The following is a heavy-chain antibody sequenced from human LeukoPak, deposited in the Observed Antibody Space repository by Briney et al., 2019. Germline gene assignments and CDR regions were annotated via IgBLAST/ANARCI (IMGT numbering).Heavy chain of an antibody. CDR3: AGRTGTADY. V-gene: IGHV3-23*01. D-gene: IGHD1-1*01. Sequence: PGGSLRLSCAASGFTFSSYAMTWVRQAPGKGLEWVSTISASGGSTYYAGSVKGRFTISRDNAKNSLYLQMNSLRAEDTAVYYCAGRTGTADYWGQGTLVTVSS. CDR1: GFTFSSYA. J-gene: IGHJ4*02. CDR2: ISASGGST.